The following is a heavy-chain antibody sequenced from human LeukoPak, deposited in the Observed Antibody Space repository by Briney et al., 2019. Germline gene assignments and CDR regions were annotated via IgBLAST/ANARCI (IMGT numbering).Heavy chain of an antibody. D-gene: IGHD5-18*01. CDR2: ISGGGGAT. V-gene: IGHV3-23*01. Sequence: GGSLRLSCAASGFTFSSYAMSWVRQAPGKGLEWVSAISGGGGATYYVDSVNGRFTNTRDNSKNTLYLQMNSLRAEDTAVYYCAKDATWIQLWLSGWGQGTLGTVSS. CDR1: GFTFSSYA. CDR3: AKDATWIQLWLSG. J-gene: IGHJ4*02.